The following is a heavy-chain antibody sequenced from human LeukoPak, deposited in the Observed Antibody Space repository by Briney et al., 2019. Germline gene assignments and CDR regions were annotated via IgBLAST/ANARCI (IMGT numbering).Heavy chain of an antibody. Sequence: SETLSLTCAVYGGSFSGYYWSWIRQPPGKGLEWIGEINHSGSTNYNPSLKSRVTISVDTSKNQFSLKLSSVTAADTAVYYCARGRRRGSGSYSGVFDYWGQGTLVTVSS. V-gene: IGHV4-34*01. D-gene: IGHD3-10*01. CDR2: INHSGST. CDR3: ARGRRRGSGSYSGVFDY. J-gene: IGHJ4*02. CDR1: GGSFSGYY.